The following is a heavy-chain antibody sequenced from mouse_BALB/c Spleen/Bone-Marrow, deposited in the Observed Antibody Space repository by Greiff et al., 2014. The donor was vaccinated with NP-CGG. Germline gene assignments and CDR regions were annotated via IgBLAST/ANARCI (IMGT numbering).Heavy chain of an antibody. V-gene: IGHV1S81*02. D-gene: IGHD1-1*01. CDR1: GYTFTSYY. CDR2: INPINGGT. J-gene: IGHJ1*01. Sequence: VQLQQSGAELVKPGASVKLSCKAPGYTFTSYYMYWVRQRPGQGLEWIGEINPINGGTNFSGKFKSRATLAVDKSSSTAFMQLSTLTSEDSAVYYCTRSNYGYWYFDVWGAGTTVTVSS. CDR3: TRSNYGYWYFDV.